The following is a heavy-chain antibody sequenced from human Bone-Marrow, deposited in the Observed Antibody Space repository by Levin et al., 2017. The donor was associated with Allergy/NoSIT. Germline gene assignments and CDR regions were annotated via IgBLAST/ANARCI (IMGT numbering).Heavy chain of an antibody. V-gene: IGHV3-53*01. CDR2: LYSGGST. J-gene: IGHJ3*02. CDR3: ARILISATGKDAFDS. D-gene: IGHD1-1*01. CDR1: GFTVSSNY. Sequence: GESLKISCAASGFTVSSNYMSWVRQAPGKRLEWVSVLYSGGSTYYADSVKGRFTISRDNSKNTLSLQMNSLRAADTAVYYCARILISATGKDAFDSWGQGTMVAVSS.